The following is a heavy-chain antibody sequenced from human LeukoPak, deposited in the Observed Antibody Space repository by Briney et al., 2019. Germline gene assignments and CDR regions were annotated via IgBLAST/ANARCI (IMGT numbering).Heavy chain of an antibody. Sequence: QPGGSLRLSCAASGFTFSSYDMHWVRQATGKGLEWVSAIGTADDTYYPGSVKGRFTISRENAKNSLYLQMNSLRVGDTAVYYCARGRYSGGSCYPYYYYYHMDVWGQGTTVTVSS. CDR1: GFTFSSYD. V-gene: IGHV3-13*01. CDR3: ARGRYSGGSCYPYYYYYHMDV. CDR2: IGTADDT. J-gene: IGHJ6*02. D-gene: IGHD2-15*01.